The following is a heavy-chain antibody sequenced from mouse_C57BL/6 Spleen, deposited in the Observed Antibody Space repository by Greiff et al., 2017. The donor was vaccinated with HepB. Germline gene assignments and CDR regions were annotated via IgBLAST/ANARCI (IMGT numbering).Heavy chain of an antibody. CDR1: GYTFTDYE. J-gene: IGHJ2*01. CDR3: TRAYGSRKYFDY. Sequence: QVQLKESGAELVRPGASVTLSCKASGYTFTDYEMHWVKQTPVHGLEWIGAIDPETGGTAYNQKFKGKAILTADKSSSTAYMELRSLTSEDSAVYYCTRAYGSRKYFDYWGQGTTLTVSS. V-gene: IGHV1-15*01. CDR2: IDPETGGT. D-gene: IGHD1-1*01.